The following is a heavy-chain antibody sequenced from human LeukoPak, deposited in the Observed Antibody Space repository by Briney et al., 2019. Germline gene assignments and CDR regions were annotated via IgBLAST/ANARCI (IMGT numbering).Heavy chain of an antibody. D-gene: IGHD1-26*01. CDR1: GGSISSGDYY. V-gene: IGHV4-30-4*01. CDR2: IYYSGST. CDR3: AREVPWVWNFDL. J-gene: IGHJ2*01. Sequence: PSETLSLTCAVSGGSISSGDYYWSWIRQPPGTGLEWIGYIYYSGSTYYNPSLKSRVTISVDTSKNQFSLKLNSVTAADTAVYYCAREVPWVWNFDLWGRGTLVTVSS.